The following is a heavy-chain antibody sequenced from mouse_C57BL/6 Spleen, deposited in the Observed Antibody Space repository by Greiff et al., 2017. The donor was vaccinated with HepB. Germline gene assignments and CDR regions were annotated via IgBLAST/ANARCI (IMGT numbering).Heavy chain of an antibody. Sequence: QVQLQQPGAELVKPGASVKLSCKASGYTFTSYWMPWVKQRPGQGLEWIGMIHPNSGSTNYNEKFKSKATLTVDKSSSTAYMQLSSLTSEDSAVYYCARYYDYDVGAMDYWGQGTSVTVSS. J-gene: IGHJ4*01. V-gene: IGHV1-64*01. CDR3: ARYYDYDVGAMDY. CDR2: IHPNSGST. D-gene: IGHD2-4*01. CDR1: GYTFTSYW.